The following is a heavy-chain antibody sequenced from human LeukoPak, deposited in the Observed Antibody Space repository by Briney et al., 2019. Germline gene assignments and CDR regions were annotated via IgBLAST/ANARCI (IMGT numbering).Heavy chain of an antibody. D-gene: IGHD5-24*01. V-gene: IGHV4-59*01. CDR1: GGSISSYY. CDR2: IYYSGSI. J-gene: IGHJ4*02. CDR3: AGGWLPDKNDF. Sequence: SETLSLTCTVSGGSISSYYWSWIRQPPGKGLEWIGYIYYSGSINYNPSLKSRVTISVDTSKNQFSLKLTSVTAADTAVYYCAGGWLPDKNDFWGQGTLVTVSA.